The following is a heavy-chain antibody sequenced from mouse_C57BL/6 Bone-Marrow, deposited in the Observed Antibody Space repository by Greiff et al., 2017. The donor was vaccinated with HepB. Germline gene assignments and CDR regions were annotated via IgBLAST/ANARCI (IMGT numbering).Heavy chain of an antibody. V-gene: IGHV1-82*01. Sequence: VQLQQSGPELVKPGASVKISCKASGYAFSSSWMNWVKQRPGKGLEWIGRIYPGDGDTNYNGKFKGKATLTADKSSSTAYMQLSSLTPEDSAVYYCARWGRGWYFDFWGKGTTVTVSS. CDR2: IYPGDGDT. CDR3: ARWGRGWYFDF. D-gene: IGHD1-1*01. CDR1: GYAFSSSW. J-gene: IGHJ1*03.